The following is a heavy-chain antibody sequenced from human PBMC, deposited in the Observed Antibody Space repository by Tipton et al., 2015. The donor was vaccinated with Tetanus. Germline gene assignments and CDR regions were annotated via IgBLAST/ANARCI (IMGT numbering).Heavy chain of an antibody. CDR1: GGSIYNYY. CDR2: ISDSVTT. V-gene: IGHV4-59*01. CDR3: ARRGGRQQMLPKYLDY. D-gene: IGHD6-13*01. J-gene: IGHJ4*02. Sequence: TLSLTCTVSGGSIYNYYWTWVRQSPGKAPEWIGYISDSVTTNYNPSLQSRVTIIVDTSRNQFSLKVTSLTAADTAVYYCARRGGRQQMLPKYLDYWGKGTLVTVSS.